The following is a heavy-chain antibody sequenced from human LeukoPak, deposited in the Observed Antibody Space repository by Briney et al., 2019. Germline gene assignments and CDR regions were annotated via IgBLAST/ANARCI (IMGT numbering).Heavy chain of an antibody. CDR1: GVTFSSCG. J-gene: IGHJ5*02. D-gene: IGHD5-12*01. CDR3: AKKGYDYGGYNWFDP. CDR2: ISGSGGST. V-gene: IGHV3-23*01. Sequence: GGSLRLSCAASGVTFSSCGMSWVRQAPGKGLEWVSAISGSGGSTYYAHSVKGRFTISRDNSKNTLYLQMNSLRAEDTAVYYCAKKGYDYGGYNWFDPWGQGTLVTVSS.